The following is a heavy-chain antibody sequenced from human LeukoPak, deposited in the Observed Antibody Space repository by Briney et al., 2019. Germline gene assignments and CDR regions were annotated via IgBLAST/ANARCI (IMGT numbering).Heavy chain of an antibody. J-gene: IGHJ4*02. D-gene: IGHD4-23*01. V-gene: IGHV3-30*04. CDR3: ANLLRWEPY. CDR1: GFTFSSYA. CDR2: ISYDGSNK. Sequence: HPGGSLRLSCAASGFTFSSYAMHWVRQAPGKGLEWVAVISYDGSNKYYADSVKGRFTISRDNSKNTLYLQMNSLRAEDTAVYYCANLLRWEPYWGQGTLVTVSS.